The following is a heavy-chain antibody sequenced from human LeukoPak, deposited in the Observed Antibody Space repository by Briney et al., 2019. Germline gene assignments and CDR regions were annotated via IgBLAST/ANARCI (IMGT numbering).Heavy chain of an antibody. CDR3: ASSTYYYDSSGYYCDY. J-gene: IGHJ4*02. V-gene: IGHV1-18*01. CDR2: ISAYNGNT. CDR1: GYTFTSYG. Sequence: ASVKVSCKASGYTFTSYGISWVRQAPGQGLEWMGWISAYNGNTNYAQKLQGRDTMTTDTSTSTAYMELRSLRSDDTAVYYCASSTYYYDSSGYYCDYWGQGTLVTVSS. D-gene: IGHD3-22*01.